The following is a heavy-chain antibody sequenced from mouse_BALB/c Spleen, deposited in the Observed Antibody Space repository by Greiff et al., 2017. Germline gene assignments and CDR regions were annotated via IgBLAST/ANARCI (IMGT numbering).Heavy chain of an antibody. D-gene: IGHD2-14*01. CDR1: GFTFSSYY. V-gene: IGHV5-6-2*01. CDR3: ARDRSGFAY. Sequence: EVKLVESGGGLVKLGGSLKLSCAASGFTFSSYYMSWVRQTPEKRLELVAAINSNGGSTYYPDTVKGRFTISRDNAKNTLYLQMSSLKSEDTAWYYCARDRSGFAYWGQGTLVTISA. J-gene: IGHJ3*01. CDR2: INSNGGST.